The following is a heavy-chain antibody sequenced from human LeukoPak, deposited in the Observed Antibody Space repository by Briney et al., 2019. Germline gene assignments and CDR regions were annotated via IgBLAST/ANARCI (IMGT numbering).Heavy chain of an antibody. CDR1: GFTFSSYA. CDR3: AKGISVWYGDYVDY. D-gene: IGHD3-10*01. J-gene: IGHJ4*02. CDR2: ISGSGGST. V-gene: IGHV3-23*01. Sequence: GGSLRLSCAASGFTFSSYAMSWVRQAPGKGLEWVSAISGSGGSTCYADSVKGRFTISRDNFKNTLYLQMNSLRAEDTAVYYCAKGISVWYGDYVDYWGQGTLVTVSS.